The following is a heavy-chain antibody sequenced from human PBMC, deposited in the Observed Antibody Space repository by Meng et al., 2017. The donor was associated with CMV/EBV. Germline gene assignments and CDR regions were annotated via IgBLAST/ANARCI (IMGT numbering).Heavy chain of an antibody. CDR2: INPNSGGT. J-gene: IGHJ4*02. Sequence: ASVKVSCKASGYTFTGYYMHWVRQAPGQGLEWMGWINPNSGGTDYAQKFQGRVTMTRDTSISTAYTELGRLRSDDTAVYYCARVERVVPAAMDVFDYWGQGTLVTVSS. V-gene: IGHV1-2*02. CDR3: ARVERVVPAAMDVFDY. D-gene: IGHD2-2*01. CDR1: GYTFTGYY.